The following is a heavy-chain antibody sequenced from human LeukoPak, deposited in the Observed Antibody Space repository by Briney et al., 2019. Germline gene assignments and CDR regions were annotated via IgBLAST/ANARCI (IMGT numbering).Heavy chain of an antibody. CDR3: ARVGQWLAPLDY. V-gene: IGHV4-34*01. Sequence: SETLSLTCAVYGGSFSGYCWSWIRQPPGKGLEWIGEINHSGSTNYNPSLKSRVTISVDTSKNQFSLKLSSVTAADTAVYYCARVGQWLAPLDYWGQGTLVTVSS. J-gene: IGHJ4*02. D-gene: IGHD6-19*01. CDR1: GGSFSGYC. CDR2: INHSGST.